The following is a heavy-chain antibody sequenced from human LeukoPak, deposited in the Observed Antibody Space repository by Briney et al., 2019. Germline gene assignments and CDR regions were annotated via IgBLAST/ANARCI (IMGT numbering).Heavy chain of an antibody. CDR1: GFTFDDYA. V-gene: IGHV3-9*01. CDR3: AKCASSGYYDY. Sequence: GGSLRLSCAASGFTFDDYAMHWVRQAPGKGLEWVSGISWNSNNIGYADSVKGRFTISRDNAKNSLYLQMNSLRAEDTALYYCAKCASSGYYDYWGQGTLVTVSS. J-gene: IGHJ4*02. CDR2: ISWNSNNI. D-gene: IGHD3-22*01.